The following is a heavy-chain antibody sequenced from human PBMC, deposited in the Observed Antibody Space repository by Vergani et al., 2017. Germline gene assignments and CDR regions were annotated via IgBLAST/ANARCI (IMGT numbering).Heavy chain of an antibody. CDR3: TKGSRGYTGYFFDY. CDR2: VSGSSATP. D-gene: IGHD5-12*01. Sequence: EVQLLESGGGLVQPGGSLRLSCEASGFSFPGYAMSWVRQAPGKGLEWGSSVSGSSATPYYADSVKVRFIISRDNSKNTLHLQMNSLRADDTAVYYCTKGSRGYTGYFFDYWGQGTLATVSS. V-gene: IGHV3-23*01. J-gene: IGHJ4*02. CDR1: GFSFPGYA.